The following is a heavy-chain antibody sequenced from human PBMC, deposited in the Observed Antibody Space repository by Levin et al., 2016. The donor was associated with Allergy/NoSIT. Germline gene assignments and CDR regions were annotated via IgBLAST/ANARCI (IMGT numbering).Heavy chain of an antibody. D-gene: IGHD1-1*01. CDR1: GFIFSTYG. J-gene: IGHJ3*02. Sequence: GESLKISCAASGFIFSTYGMNWVRQAPGKGLEWVSYIGHNSEYIIYEESVRGRFTISRDNARNSLYLQMNSLRAEDTAVYHCARDLLNWNRNLNGFDIWGQGTMVSVSS. CDR2: IGHNSEYI. V-gene: IGHV3-21*01. CDR3: ARDLLNWNRNLNGFDI.